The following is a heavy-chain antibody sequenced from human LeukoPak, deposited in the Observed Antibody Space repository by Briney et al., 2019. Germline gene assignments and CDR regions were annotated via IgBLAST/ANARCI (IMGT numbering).Heavy chain of an antibody. CDR2: IRYNGNNQ. V-gene: IGHV3-30*02. CDR3: ARGPSGYHNT. Sequence: GGSLRLSCAASGFTFNNYGTHWVRQAPGKGLEWVAFIRYNGNNQYYADSVKGRFTISRDNSKNTLYLQMNSLRAEDTAVYYCARGPSGYHNTGGQGTLVTVSS. CDR1: GFTFNNYG. D-gene: IGHD5-12*01. J-gene: IGHJ4*02.